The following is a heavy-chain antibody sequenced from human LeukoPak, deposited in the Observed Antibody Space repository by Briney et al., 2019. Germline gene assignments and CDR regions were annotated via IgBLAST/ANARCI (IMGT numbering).Heavy chain of an antibody. V-gene: IGHV1-46*01. J-gene: IGHJ5*02. Sequence: AAVKVSCKASGYSFTSHYMHWVRQAPGQGLEWLGLINPSGSSTLYAQKFQGRVTITRDMSTTTDYMELSSLRSEDTAGYYCARDNSVGDVAWWFDPWGQGTLVTVSS. CDR3: ARDNSVGDVAWWFDP. D-gene: IGHD1-26*01. CDR2: INPSGSST. CDR1: GYSFTSHY.